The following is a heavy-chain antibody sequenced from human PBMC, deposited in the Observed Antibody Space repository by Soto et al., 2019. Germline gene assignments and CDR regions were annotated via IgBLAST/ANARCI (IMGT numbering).Heavy chain of an antibody. CDR1: GYTFTSYA. Sequence: QVQLVQSGAEVKKPGASVKVSCKASGYTFTSYAMHWVRQAPGQRLEWMGWINAGNGNTKYSQKFQGRVTITRDTAASTAYMELSSLRSEDTAVYYCASGVDGHPPSGVGMDVWGQGTTVTVSS. CDR3: ASGVDGHPPSGVGMDV. CDR2: INAGNGNT. D-gene: IGHD3-10*01. V-gene: IGHV1-3*01. J-gene: IGHJ6*02.